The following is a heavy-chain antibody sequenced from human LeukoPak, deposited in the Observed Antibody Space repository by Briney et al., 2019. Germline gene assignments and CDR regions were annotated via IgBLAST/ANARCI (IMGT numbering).Heavy chain of an antibody. Sequence: GASVKVSCKASGFTFTSSAVQWMRQARGQRLEWIGWIVVGSGNTNYAQKFQERVTITRDMSTSTAYMELSSLRSGDTAVYYCAADLTSVVVSLDAFDIWGQGTMVTVSS. CDR1: GFTFTSSA. V-gene: IGHV1-58*01. J-gene: IGHJ3*02. D-gene: IGHD3-22*01. CDR3: AADLTSVVVSLDAFDI. CDR2: IVVGSGNT.